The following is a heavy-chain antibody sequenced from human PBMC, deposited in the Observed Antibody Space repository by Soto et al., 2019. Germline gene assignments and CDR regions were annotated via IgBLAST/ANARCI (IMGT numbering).Heavy chain of an antibody. CDR3: TRDAKYYDILTGYFVNDY. J-gene: IGHJ4*02. CDR2: ISTDNGNT. V-gene: IGHV1-18*01. Sequence: QVQLVQSGAEVKKPGASVKVSCKASGYTFSNFGISWVRQAPGQGPEWLGWISTDNGNTKSAQKFQGRVTMTADTXAXTXHMELRSLRSDDTAVYFCTRDAKYYDILTGYFVNDYWGQGTLVTVSS. CDR1: GYTFSNFG. D-gene: IGHD3-9*01.